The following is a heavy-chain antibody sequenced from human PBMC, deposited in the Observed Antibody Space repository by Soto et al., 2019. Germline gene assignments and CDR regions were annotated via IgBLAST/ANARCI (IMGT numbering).Heavy chain of an antibody. D-gene: IGHD4-17*01. J-gene: IGHJ4*02. Sequence: GGSLRRSCAASGFTFSSYSMNWVRQAPVKGLEWVSSISSSSSYIYYADSVKGRFTISRDNAKNSLYLQMNSLRAEDTAVYYCAKTASMTIRDGFDHWGQGTLVTVSS. CDR1: GFTFSSYS. V-gene: IGHV3-21*01. CDR2: ISSSSSYI. CDR3: AKTASMTIRDGFDH.